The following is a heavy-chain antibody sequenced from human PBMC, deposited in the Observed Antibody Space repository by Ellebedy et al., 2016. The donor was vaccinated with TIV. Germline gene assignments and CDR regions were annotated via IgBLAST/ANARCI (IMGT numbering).Heavy chain of an antibody. V-gene: IGHV3-7*01. CDR1: GFTFSSYW. J-gene: IGHJ4*02. CDR3: AKDTSMACFDY. D-gene: IGHD5-18*01. CDR2: IKQDGSEK. Sequence: GESLKISXAASGFTFSSYWMSWVRQAPGKGLEWVANIKQDGSEKYYVDSVKGRFTISRDNSKNTLYLQMNSLRAEDTAVYYCAKDTSMACFDYWGQGTLVTVSS.